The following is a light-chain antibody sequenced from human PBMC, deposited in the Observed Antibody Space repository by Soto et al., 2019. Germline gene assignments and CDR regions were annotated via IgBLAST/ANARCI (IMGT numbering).Light chain of an antibody. Sequence: RLLSQSPATLSVSPGESATLSCRASHSVSVDLAWYQQKPGQSPRLLIYGASVRATGVPARFSGSGSMTDFTLAISKLQSEDSAVYYWHQYGASPLPVSSPLPFGGGTKVEIK. J-gene: IGKJ4*02. V-gene: IGKV3-15*01. CDR1: HSVSVD. CDR3: HQYGASPLPVSSPLP. CDR2: GAS.